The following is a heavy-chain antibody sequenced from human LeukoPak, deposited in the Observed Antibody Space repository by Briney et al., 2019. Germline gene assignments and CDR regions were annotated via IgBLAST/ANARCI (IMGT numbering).Heavy chain of an antibody. CDR1: GGSFSGYY. CDR3: AREYSSRWYNWFDP. D-gene: IGHD6-13*01. V-gene: IGHV4-34*01. J-gene: IGHJ5*02. CDR2: INHSGST. Sequence: SETLSLTCAVYGGSFSGYYWSWIRQPPGKGLEWIGEINHSGSTNYNPSLKSRVTISVDTSKNQFSLKLSSVTAADTAAYYCAREYSSRWYNWFDPWGQGTLVTVSS.